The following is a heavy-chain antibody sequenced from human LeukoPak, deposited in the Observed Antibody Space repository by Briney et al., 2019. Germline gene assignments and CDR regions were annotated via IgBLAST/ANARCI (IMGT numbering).Heavy chain of an antibody. CDR2: IYYSGNT. CDR1: GDSISSGTYY. V-gene: IGHV4-39*01. D-gene: IGHD4-17*01. CDR3: ARHGTAVISLLGAFDI. J-gene: IGHJ3*02. Sequence: SETLSLTCTVSGDSISSGTYYWAWIRQPPGKGLEWIGTIYYSGNTFYSPSLKSRVTISVDTSKNQFSLKLTSVTAADTAVYYCARHGTAVISLLGAFDIWGQGTMVTSSS.